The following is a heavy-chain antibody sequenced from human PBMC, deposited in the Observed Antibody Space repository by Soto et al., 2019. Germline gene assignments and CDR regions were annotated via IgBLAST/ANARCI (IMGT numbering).Heavy chain of an antibody. CDR3: ARVVRRYLPRDAFDI. D-gene: IGHD3-9*01. Sequence: GGSLRLSCAASGFTFSSYWMSWVRQAPGKGLEWVANIKQDGSEKYYVDSVKGRFTISRDNAKNSLYLQMNSLRAEDTAVYYCARVVRRYLPRDAFDIWGQGTMVTVSS. CDR1: GFTFSSYW. J-gene: IGHJ3*02. CDR2: IKQDGSEK. V-gene: IGHV3-7*01.